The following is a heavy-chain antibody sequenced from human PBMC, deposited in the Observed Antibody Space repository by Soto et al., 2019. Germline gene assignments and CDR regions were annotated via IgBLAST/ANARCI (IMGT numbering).Heavy chain of an antibody. CDR2: IIPIFGTA. Sequence: SVKVSFNASGGTFSSYAITCVRQAPGQGLEWMGGIIPIFGTANYAQKFQGRVTMTRDTSTSTVYMELSSLRYDDTAVYYCARDRWTISPYGMDVWGQGTTVTVS. J-gene: IGHJ6*02. CDR3: ARDRWTISPYGMDV. V-gene: IGHV1-69*05. D-gene: IGHD3-3*01. CDR1: GGTFSSYA.